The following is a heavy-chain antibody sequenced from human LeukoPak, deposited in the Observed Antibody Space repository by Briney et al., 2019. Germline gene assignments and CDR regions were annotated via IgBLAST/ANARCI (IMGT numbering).Heavy chain of an antibody. CDR3: ARDQYDTWSRRGNFDS. J-gene: IGHJ4*02. CDR1: GFTFSSYW. V-gene: IGHV3-74*01. Sequence: GGSLRLSCAASGFTFSSYWMHWVRQAPGKGLVWVSRINSDGSSTSYADSVKGRFTISRDNTKNSLYLQMNSLRVEDTAVFYCARDQYDTWSRRGNFDSWGQGTLVIVSS. D-gene: IGHD3-3*01. CDR2: INSDGSST.